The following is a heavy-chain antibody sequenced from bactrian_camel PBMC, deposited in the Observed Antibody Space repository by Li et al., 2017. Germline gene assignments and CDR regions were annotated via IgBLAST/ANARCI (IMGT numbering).Heavy chain of an antibody. Sequence: VQLVESGGGYVQPGGSLRLSCAASGFIFSSVGMTWVRQAPGKEREGVARIATGSGNTYYADSVKGRFTISQDNAKNMLYLQMNSLKLEDTAVYYCMSRRTWWGDGEDVWGQGTQVTVS. D-gene: IGHD5*01. J-gene: IGHJ4*01. CDR1: GFIFSSVG. CDR2: IATGSGNT. CDR3: MSRRTWWGDGEDV. V-gene: IGHV3S40*01.